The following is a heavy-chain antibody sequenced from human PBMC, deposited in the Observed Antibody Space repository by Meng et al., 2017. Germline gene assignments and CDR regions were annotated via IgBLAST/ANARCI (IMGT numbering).Heavy chain of an antibody. CDR1: GGSISSSNW. J-gene: IGHJ4*01. CDR2: IYHSGST. CDR3: ARDTAAAGAFDY. V-gene: IGHV4-4*02. Sequence: SETLSLTCAVSGGSISSSNWWSWVRQPPGKGLEWIGEIYHSGSTNYNPSLKSRVTISVDKSKNQFSLKLSSVTAADTAVYYCARDTAAAGAFDYWGQGTRVTGAS. D-gene: IGHD6-13*01.